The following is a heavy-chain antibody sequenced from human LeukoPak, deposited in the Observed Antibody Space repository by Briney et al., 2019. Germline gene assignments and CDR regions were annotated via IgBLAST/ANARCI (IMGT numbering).Heavy chain of an antibody. Sequence: ASVKVSFKTSGYTFTGYYMHWVRQAPGQGLEWMGWINPNSGGTNSAQKFQGRVTMTRDTSISTAYMELSRLRSDDTAVYYCARDLGGHSAAGTGMYDYWGQGTLVTVSS. CDR3: ARDLGGHSAAGTGMYDY. CDR2: INPNSGGT. CDR1: GYTFTGYY. D-gene: IGHD6-13*01. J-gene: IGHJ4*02. V-gene: IGHV1-2*02.